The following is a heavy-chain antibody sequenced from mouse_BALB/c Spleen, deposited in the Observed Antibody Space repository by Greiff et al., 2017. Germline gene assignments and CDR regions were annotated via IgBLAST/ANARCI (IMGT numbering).Heavy chain of an antibody. J-gene: IGHJ4*01. Sequence: EVQGVESGGGLVKLGGSLKLSCAASGFTFSSYYMSWVRQTPEKRLELVAAINSNGGSTYYPDTVKGRFTISSDNAKNTLYLQMSSLKSEDTALYYCARPLNWDDAMDYWGQGTSVTVSS. V-gene: IGHV5-6-2*01. CDR3: ARPLNWDDAMDY. CDR2: INSNGGST. D-gene: IGHD4-1*02. CDR1: GFTFSSYY.